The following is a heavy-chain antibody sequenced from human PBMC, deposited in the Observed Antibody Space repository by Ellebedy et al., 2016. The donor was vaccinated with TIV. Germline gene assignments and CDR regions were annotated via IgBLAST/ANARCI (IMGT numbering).Heavy chain of an antibody. CDR1: GFTFSSYA. CDR3: AKDRPSDY. Sequence: GESLKISCAASGFTFSSYAMSWVRQAPGKGLEWVSGIIASGGSTYYADSVKGRFTISRDNSDNTLYMQMNNLRAEDTAVYYFAKDRPSDYWGQGTLVTVSS. CDR2: IIASGGST. J-gene: IGHJ4*02. V-gene: IGHV3-23*01.